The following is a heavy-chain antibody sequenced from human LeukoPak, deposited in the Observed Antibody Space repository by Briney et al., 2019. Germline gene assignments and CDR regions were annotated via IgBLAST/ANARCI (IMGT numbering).Heavy chain of an antibody. CDR3: ARDAVDTANAV. Sequence: GGSLRLSCAASGFTVNNNYMTWVRQAPGKGLEWVAVISFDGSSKDYADSVKGRFTISRDNAKNTLYLQMNSLRAEDTAVYYCARDAVDTANAVWGQGTTVTVSS. D-gene: IGHD5-18*01. CDR2: ISFDGSSK. J-gene: IGHJ6*02. CDR1: GFTVNNNY. V-gene: IGHV3-30-3*01.